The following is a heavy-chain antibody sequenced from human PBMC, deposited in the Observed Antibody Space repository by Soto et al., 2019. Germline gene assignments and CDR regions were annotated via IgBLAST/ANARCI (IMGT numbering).Heavy chain of an antibody. V-gene: IGHV3-23*01. J-gene: IGHJ2*01. D-gene: IGHD3-16*01. CDR1: GFTFSDYA. CDR3: AKVAGGLGYFDL. CDR2: LSATGGNI. Sequence: EVQLLESGGGLARPGGSLRLSCVASGFTFSDYAMTWVRQAPGKGLEWVATLSATGGNIEYTDSLKGRFTISRDNSKNTLYLQLNGLTSDDTAVHYCAKVAGGLGYFDLWGRGTLVTVSS.